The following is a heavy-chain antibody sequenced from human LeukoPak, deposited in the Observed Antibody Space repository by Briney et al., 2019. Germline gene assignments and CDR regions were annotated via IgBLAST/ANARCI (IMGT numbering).Heavy chain of an antibody. V-gene: IGHV3-48*03. J-gene: IGHJ4*02. CDR3: ARGEWSSSPFYY. CDR1: GFTFSSYE. CDR2: VTSSGSTT. D-gene: IGHD6-6*01. Sequence: GGSLRLSCAASGFTFSSYEMNWVRQAPGKGLEWVSYVTSSGSTTHYADSVKGRFTISRDNAKNSLYLQMNSLRAEDTAVYYCARGEWSSSPFYYWGQGTLVTVSS.